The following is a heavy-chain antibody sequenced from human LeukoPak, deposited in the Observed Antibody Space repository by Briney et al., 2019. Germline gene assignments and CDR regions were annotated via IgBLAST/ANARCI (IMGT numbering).Heavy chain of an antibody. J-gene: IGHJ4*02. CDR2: IIPIFGTA. V-gene: IGHV1-69*13. CDR1: GGTFSSYA. Sequence: SVKVSCKASGGTFSSYAISWVRQAPGQGLEWMGGIIPIFGTANYAQKFQGRVTITADESTSTAYMELSSLRSEDTAVYYCARGPSYYYDSSGYYSINWGQGTLVTVSS. D-gene: IGHD3-22*01. CDR3: ARGPSYYYDSSGYYSIN.